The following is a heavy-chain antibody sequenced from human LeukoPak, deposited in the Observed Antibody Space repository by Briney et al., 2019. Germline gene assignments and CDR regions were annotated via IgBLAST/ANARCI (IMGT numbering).Heavy chain of an antibody. J-gene: IGHJ4*02. CDR2: IIPIFGTA. Sequence: ASVKVSCKASGGTFSSYAISWVRQAPGQGLEWMGGIIPIFGTANYAQKFQGRVTITADESTSTAYMELSSLRSEDTAVYYCARGEVPAAPLGYWGQGTLVTVSS. D-gene: IGHD2-2*01. CDR3: ARGEVPAAPLGY. V-gene: IGHV1-69*13. CDR1: GGTFSSYA.